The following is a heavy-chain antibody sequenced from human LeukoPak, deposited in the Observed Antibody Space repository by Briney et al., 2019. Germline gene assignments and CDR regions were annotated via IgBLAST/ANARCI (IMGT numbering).Heavy chain of an antibody. CDR3: ARGSVYGYSDY. CDR2: INHSGST. Sequence: SETLSLTCAVYGGSFSGYYWSWIRQPPGKGLEWIGEINHSGSTNYNPSLKSRVTISVDTSKNQFSLKLSSVTAADTAVYYCARGSVYGYSDYWGQGTLVTVPS. CDR1: GGSFSGYY. V-gene: IGHV4-34*01. J-gene: IGHJ4*02. D-gene: IGHD3-10*01.